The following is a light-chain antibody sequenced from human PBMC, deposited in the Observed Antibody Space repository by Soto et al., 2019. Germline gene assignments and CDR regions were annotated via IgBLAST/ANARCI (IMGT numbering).Light chain of an antibody. CDR3: CSYAGRITWV. Sequence: QSALTQPASVSGSPGQSITISCTGTSSDVGYYNLASWYQQHPGKAPKIIIYEDTKRPSGVSNRFSGSRSGNTASLTISGLQPGDEADYYCCSYAGRITWVFGGGTKVTVL. CDR2: EDT. V-gene: IGLV2-23*01. CDR1: SSDVGYYNL. J-gene: IGLJ3*02.